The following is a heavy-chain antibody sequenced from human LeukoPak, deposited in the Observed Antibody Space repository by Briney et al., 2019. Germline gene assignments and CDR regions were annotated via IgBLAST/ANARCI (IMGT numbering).Heavy chain of an antibody. CDR2: ISGSGGST. Sequence: PGGSLRLSCAASGFTFSSYAMSWVRQAPGKGLEWVSVISGSGGSTYYADSVKGRFTISRDNSKNTLYLQMNSLRAEDTAVYDCAKEGGYQQLVPFDYWGQGTLVTVSS. J-gene: IGHJ4*02. CDR3: AKEGGYQQLVPFDY. V-gene: IGHV3-23*01. CDR1: GFTFSSYA. D-gene: IGHD6-13*01.